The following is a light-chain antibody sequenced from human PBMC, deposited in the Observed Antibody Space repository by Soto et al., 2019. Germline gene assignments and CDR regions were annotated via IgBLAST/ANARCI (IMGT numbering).Light chain of an antibody. CDR1: QSVSTS. V-gene: IGKV3-11*01. J-gene: IGKJ1*01. CDR2: DAS. CDR3: QVRDVWPT. Sequence: EIVLTQSPATLSLSPGERAALSCRASQSVSTSLAWYQHKPGQAPRLIIYDASKRAPGIPARFSGSGSGTDFTLTISSPEPEDFAVYYCQVRDVWPTFGQGTKV.